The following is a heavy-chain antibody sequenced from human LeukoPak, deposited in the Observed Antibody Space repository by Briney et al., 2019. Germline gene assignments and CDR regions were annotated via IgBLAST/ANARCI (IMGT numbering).Heavy chain of an antibody. Sequence: PGGSLRLSCAASGFTFSRYWMNWVRQAPGKGLVWVPRINSDESRTDYADSVKGRFTISRDNAKNSLYLQMNSLRAEDTAVYYCARDLGTPGYCSGGSCYSGFDYWGQGTLVTVSS. V-gene: IGHV3-74*01. CDR3: ARDLGTPGYCSGGSCYSGFDY. J-gene: IGHJ4*02. D-gene: IGHD2-15*01. CDR2: INSDESRT. CDR1: GFTFSRYW.